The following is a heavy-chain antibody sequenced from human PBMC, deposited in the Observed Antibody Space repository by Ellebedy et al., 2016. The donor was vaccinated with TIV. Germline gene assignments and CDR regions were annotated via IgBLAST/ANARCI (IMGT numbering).Heavy chain of an antibody. Sequence: GESLKISCAASGFAINSNYMSWVRQAPGKGLEWVSTIYTNGTTYYGDSVRGRFTISRDTSKNTLYLQINGLRAEDTAVYFCASETFIDVDLEVWGVFHIWGQGTMVAVSS. CDR1: GFAINSNY. J-gene: IGHJ3*02. D-gene: IGHD3-16*01. CDR3: ASETFIDVDLEVWGVFHI. CDR2: IYTNGTT. V-gene: IGHV3-66*01.